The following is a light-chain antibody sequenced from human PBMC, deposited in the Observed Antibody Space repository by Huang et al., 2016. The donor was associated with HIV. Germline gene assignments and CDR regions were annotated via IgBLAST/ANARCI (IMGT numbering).Light chain of an antibody. Sequence: EIVMTQSPATLSVSPGERAILLCRASQNIDTNVAWHQQNPGQAPRLLIFGASTRATGSSARFTGGGSETEFTLTINSVQSEDVAMYYCHQYNDWPPWMFGQGTRVEI. CDR1: QNIDTN. CDR2: GAS. V-gene: IGKV3-15*01. CDR3: HQYNDWPPWM. J-gene: IGKJ1*01.